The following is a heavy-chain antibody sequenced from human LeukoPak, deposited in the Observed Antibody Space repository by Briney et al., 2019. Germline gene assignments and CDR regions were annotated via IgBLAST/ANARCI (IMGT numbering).Heavy chain of an antibody. CDR1: GGSFSGYY. J-gene: IGHJ4*02. Sequence: SETLSLTCAVYGGSFSGYYWSWIRQPPGKGLEWIGEINHSGSTNYNPSLKSRVTISVDTSKNQFSLKLSSVTAADTAVYYCARGVELGYCSGGSCSSDYWGQGTLVTVSS. CDR2: INHSGST. CDR3: ARGVELGYCSGGSCSSDY. V-gene: IGHV4-34*01. D-gene: IGHD2-15*01.